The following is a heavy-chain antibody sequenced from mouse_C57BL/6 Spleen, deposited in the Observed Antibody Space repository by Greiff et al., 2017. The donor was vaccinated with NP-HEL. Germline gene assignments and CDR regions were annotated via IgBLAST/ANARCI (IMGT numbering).Heavy chain of an antibody. CDR3: AIYGSSYWFAY. CDR1: GYTFTSYW. CDR2: IQPNSGST. V-gene: IGHV1-64*01. D-gene: IGHD1-1*01. J-gene: IGHJ3*01. Sequence: VQLQQPGAELVKPGASVKLSCKASGYTFTSYWMHWVKQRPGQGLEWIGMIQPNSGSTNYNEKFKSKATLTVDKSSSTAYMQLSSLTSEDSAVYYCAIYGSSYWFAYWGQGTLVTVSA.